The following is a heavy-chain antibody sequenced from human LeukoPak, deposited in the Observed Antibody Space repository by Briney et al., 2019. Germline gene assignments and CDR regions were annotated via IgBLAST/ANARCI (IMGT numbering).Heavy chain of an antibody. Sequence: SGPTLVNPTQTLTLTCTFSGFSLSTSGVGVGWIRQPPGKALEWLALIYWDDDKRYSPSLKSRLTITKDTSKNQVVLTMTNMDPVDTATYYCAHRGPERYFDWFDPWGQGTLVTVSS. CDR3: AHRGPERYFDWFDP. V-gene: IGHV2-5*02. CDR1: GFSLSTSGVG. D-gene: IGHD3-9*01. CDR2: IYWDDDK. J-gene: IGHJ5*02.